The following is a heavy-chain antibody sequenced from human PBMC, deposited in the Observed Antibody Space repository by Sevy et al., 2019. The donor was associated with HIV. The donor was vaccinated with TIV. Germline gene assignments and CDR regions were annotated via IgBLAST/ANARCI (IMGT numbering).Heavy chain of an antibody. J-gene: IGHJ3*02. Sequence: ASVKVSCKASGGTFSSYAISWVRQAPGQGLEWMGGIIPIFGTANYAQKFQGRVTITADESTSTAYKELSSLRSEDTAVYYCARSNYYDSSGYSIAFDIWGQGTMVTVSS. D-gene: IGHD3-22*01. CDR3: ARSNYYDSSGYSIAFDI. CDR1: GGTFSSYA. V-gene: IGHV1-69*13. CDR2: IIPIFGTA.